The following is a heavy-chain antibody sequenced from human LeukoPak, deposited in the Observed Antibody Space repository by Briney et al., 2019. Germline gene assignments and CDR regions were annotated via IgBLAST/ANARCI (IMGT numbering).Heavy chain of an antibody. J-gene: IGHJ4*02. D-gene: IGHD2-21*02. Sequence: SVKVSCKASGGTFSSYAISWVRQAPGQGLEWMGGIIPIFGTANYAQKFQGRVTITADKSTSTAYMELSSLRSEDTAVYYCARSRVVVTAYFDYWGQGTLVTVPS. V-gene: IGHV1-69*06. CDR3: ARSRVVVTAYFDY. CDR2: IIPIFGTA. CDR1: GGTFSSYA.